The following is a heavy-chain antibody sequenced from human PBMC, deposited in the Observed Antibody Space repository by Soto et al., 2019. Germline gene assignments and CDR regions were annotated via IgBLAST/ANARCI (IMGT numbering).Heavy chain of an antibody. V-gene: IGHV4-31*11. CDR3: ATNCGYDFYYFDS. CDR1: GGSIPTGGYY. J-gene: IGHJ4*02. Sequence: QVQLRESGPGLLKPSQTLSLTCAVSGGSIPTGGYYWTWIRQHPGKGLGWIGYIYYSGSTYYNPSLVSRISMSVDLSKYQFSLRLTSVTDADTAVYYCATNCGYDFYYFDSWGQGALVTFCS. D-gene: IGHD5-12*01. CDR2: IYYSGST.